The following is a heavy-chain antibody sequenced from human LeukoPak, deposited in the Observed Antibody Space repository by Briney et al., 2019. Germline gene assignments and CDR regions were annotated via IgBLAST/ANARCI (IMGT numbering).Heavy chain of an antibody. CDR1: GFTFSSYS. CDR3: ARDLVGATKVFDY. Sequence: PGGSLRLSCAASGFTFSSYSMNWVRQAPGKGLEWVSSISSSSSYIYYADSVKGRFTISRDNAKNSLYLQMNCLRAEDTAVYYCARDLVGATKVFDYWGQGPLVTVSS. D-gene: IGHD1-26*01. V-gene: IGHV3-21*01. J-gene: IGHJ4*02. CDR2: ISSSSSYI.